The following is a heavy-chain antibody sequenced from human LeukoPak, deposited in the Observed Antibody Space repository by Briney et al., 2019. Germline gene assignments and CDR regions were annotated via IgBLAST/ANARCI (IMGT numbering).Heavy chain of an antibody. D-gene: IGHD2-21*02. Sequence: GASVKVSCKASGGTFSSYAISWVRQAPGQGLEWMGRIIPIPGIANYAQKFQGRVTITADKSTSTAYMELSSLRSEDTAVYYCARGHLTGGDYRKAFDYWGQGTLVTVSS. V-gene: IGHV1-69*04. CDR1: GGTFSSYA. CDR2: IIPIPGIA. CDR3: ARGHLTGGDYRKAFDY. J-gene: IGHJ4*02.